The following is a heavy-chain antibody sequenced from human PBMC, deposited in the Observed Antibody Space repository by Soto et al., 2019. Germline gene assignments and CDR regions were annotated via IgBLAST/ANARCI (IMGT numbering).Heavy chain of an antibody. CDR2: VTADGGT. CDR3: APHVSCSGGSCQYDAFAI. J-gene: IGHJ3*02. V-gene: IGHV3-23*01. CDR1: GFTVSRHA. Sequence: EVQVLESGGGLVQPGGSLRLSCEGSGFTVSRHAMTWIRQAPGKGPEWVSTVTADGGTYYADSVKGRFAMSRDTSENKLYLQVNSLGAEDTASYYCAPHVSCSGGSCQYDAFAIRGQGTMVTVSS. D-gene: IGHD2-15*01.